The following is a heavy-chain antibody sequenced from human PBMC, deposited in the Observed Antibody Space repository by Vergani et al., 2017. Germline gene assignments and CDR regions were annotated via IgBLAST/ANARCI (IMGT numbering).Heavy chain of an antibody. J-gene: IGHJ3*01. V-gene: IGHV1-2*02. D-gene: IGHD6-19*01. CDR1: GYTFIGYY. Sequence: QVQLVQSGAEVKKPGASVKVSCKASGYTFIGYYIHWVLQAPGQGLEWMGWINLKSGDTKSAQKFQGMVTMTRETSISTAYMELSSLRSDDKAVYYCAREGYSSSNGGRAFDVWGQGTRVTVSS. CDR2: INLKSGDT. CDR3: AREGYSSSNGGRAFDV.